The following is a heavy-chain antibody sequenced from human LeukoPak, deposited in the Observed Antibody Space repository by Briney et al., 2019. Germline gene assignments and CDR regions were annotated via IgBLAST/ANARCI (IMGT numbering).Heavy chain of an antibody. CDR3: AKDGGLWVSAHWGDS. CDR2: ITTSDGNT. J-gene: IGHJ4*02. Sequence: GGPLRLSCAASGFTFSSYTMSWVRQAPGKGLEWVSTITTSDGNTYYADSVKGRFTVSRDNSKNTLFLQMNSLRAEDTAVYYCAKDGGLWVSAHWGDSWGRGTLVTVSS. CDR1: GFTFSSYT. D-gene: IGHD7-27*01. V-gene: IGHV3-23*01.